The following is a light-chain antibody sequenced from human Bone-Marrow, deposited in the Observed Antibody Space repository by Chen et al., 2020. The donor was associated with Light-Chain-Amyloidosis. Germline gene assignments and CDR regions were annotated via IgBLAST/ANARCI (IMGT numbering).Light chain of an antibody. CDR1: ESVSSF. CDR3: QQRSNWPS. J-gene: IGKJ1*01. V-gene: IGKV3-11*01. Sequence: EIVLTQSPGTLSLSPGEGANLSCMASESVSSFLAWYQQKPGQAPRLLIYAASNRATGIPARFSGSGSGTDFTLTISSLEPEDFAVYYCQQRSNWPSFGQGTKVEIK. CDR2: AAS.